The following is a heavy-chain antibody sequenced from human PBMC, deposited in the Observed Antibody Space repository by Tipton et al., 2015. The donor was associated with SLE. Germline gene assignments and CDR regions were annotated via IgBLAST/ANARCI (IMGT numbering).Heavy chain of an antibody. Sequence: SLRLSCTASAFTFSSYWMSWVRQAPGKGLEWVANIKQDGSEKNYVDSAKGRFTISRDNAKNSLYLQMNSLKTEDTAVYYCSRGGILKYSGSYTHWGQGTLVTVSS. CDR1: AFTFSSYW. D-gene: IGHD1-26*01. CDR3: SRGGILKYSGSYTH. J-gene: IGHJ4*02. V-gene: IGHV3-7*03. CDR2: IKQDGSEK.